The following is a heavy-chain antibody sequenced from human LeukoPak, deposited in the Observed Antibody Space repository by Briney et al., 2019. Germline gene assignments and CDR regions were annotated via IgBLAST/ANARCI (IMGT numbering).Heavy chain of an antibody. CDR3: ARDFYDSSGYSHDC. D-gene: IGHD3-22*01. J-gene: IGHJ4*02. CDR2: ISSSSGAI. CDR1: GFTFSSYS. V-gene: IGHV3-48*02. Sequence: GGSLRLSCAASGFTFSSYSMNWVRQAPGKGLEWVSYISSSSGAIYYADSVKGRFTISRDNAKNSLYLQMNSLRDDDTAVYYCARDFYDSSGYSHDCWGQGTLVTVSS.